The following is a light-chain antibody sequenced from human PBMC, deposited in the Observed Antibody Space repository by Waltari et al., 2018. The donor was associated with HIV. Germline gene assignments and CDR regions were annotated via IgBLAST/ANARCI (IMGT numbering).Light chain of an antibody. V-gene: IGKV2-28*01. CDR3: MHGQQTPV. CDR2: LGS. J-gene: IGKJ1*01. Sequence: DIAMIQSPDSLAVSPGEAASISCRSSQSLLHQNGQNYLDWYIQRPGHAPELLIYLGSRRASGVPDRIAGSGSGTDFILKISRVEPEDVGVYYCMHGQQTPVFGQGTKVEV. CDR1: QSLLHQNGQNY.